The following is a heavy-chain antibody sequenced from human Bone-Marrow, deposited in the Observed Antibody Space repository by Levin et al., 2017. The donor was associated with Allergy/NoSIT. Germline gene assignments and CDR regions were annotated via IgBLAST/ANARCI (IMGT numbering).Heavy chain of an antibody. Sequence: ASVKVSCKASGYRFTSYWIAWVRQMPGKGLEWMGIVYPGDSDTTYSPAFQGRVTISADKSISTAYLQWSSLKASDTAIYYCARQDWNFGRDDWGQGTLVTVSS. CDR3: ARQDWNFGRDD. V-gene: IGHV5-51*01. J-gene: IGHJ4*02. D-gene: IGHD1-7*01. CDR1: GYRFTSYW. CDR2: VYPGDSDT.